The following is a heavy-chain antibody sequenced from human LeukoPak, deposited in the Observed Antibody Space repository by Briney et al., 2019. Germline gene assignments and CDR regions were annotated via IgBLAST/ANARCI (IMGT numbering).Heavy chain of an antibody. V-gene: IGHV4-38-2*02. J-gene: IGHJ4*02. CDR1: GYSISSGYY. D-gene: IGHD6-19*01. CDR2: IYHSGST. Sequence: PSETLSLTCTVSGYSISSGYYWGWIRQPPGKGLEWIGSIYHSGSTYYNPSLKSRVTISVDTSKNQFSLKLSSVTAADTAVYYCARDDSGWYEFGYWGQGTLVTVSS. CDR3: ARDDSGWYEFGY.